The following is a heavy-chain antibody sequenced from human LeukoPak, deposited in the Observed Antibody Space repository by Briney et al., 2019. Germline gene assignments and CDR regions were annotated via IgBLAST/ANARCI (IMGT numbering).Heavy chain of an antibody. Sequence: PSETLSLTCAVCGGSFNGYYWSWIRQSPGKGLEWIGEIDHSGRTNSNPSLKSRVIISVDMSKNQFSLRLTSVTAADTAVYYCARKSIVTAGRKPYDYWDLGTLVTVSS. D-gene: IGHD6-13*01. CDR3: ARKSIVTAGRKPYDY. CDR2: IDHSGRT. CDR1: GGSFNGYY. J-gene: IGHJ4*02. V-gene: IGHV4-34*01.